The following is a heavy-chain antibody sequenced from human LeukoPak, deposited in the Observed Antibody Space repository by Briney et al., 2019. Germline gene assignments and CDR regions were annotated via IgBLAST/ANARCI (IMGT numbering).Heavy chain of an antibody. V-gene: IGHV3-23*01. J-gene: IGHJ4*02. Sequence: GGSLRLSCAASGFTFSSYSMNWVRQAPGKGLEWVSGISGSGGSTYYADSVKGRFTISRDNSKNTLYLQMSSLRAEDTAVYYCAKNRSWAATTTRLYSFDYWGQGTLVTVSS. CDR1: GFTFSSYS. CDR2: ISGSGGST. CDR3: AKNRSWAATTTRLYSFDY. D-gene: IGHD1-26*01.